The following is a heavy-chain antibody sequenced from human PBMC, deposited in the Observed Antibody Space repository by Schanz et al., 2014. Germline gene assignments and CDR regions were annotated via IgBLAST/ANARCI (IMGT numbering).Heavy chain of an antibody. D-gene: IGHD3-3*01. J-gene: IGHJ4*02. Sequence: ELQLLESGGGLVQPGGSLRLSCAASGFTFSAYAMTWVRRAPGKGLEWVAGISSGGGTTFYADSVKGRFSISRDNAKNSLYLQMNSLTAEDTAVYYCARGVRIDSWGQGTLVTVSS. CDR1: GFTFSAYA. CDR3: ARGVRIDS. CDR2: ISSGGGTT. V-gene: IGHV3-23*01.